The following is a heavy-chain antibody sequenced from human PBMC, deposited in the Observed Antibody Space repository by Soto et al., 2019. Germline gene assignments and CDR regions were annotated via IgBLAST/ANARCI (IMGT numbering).Heavy chain of an antibody. V-gene: IGHV3-30-3*01. CDR2: ISYDGSNK. CDR3: ARGSLRFLEWLSTLDY. D-gene: IGHD3-3*01. J-gene: IGHJ4*02. Sequence: QVQLVESGGGVVQPGRSLRLSCAASGFTFSSYAMHWVRQAPGKGLEWVAVISYDGSNKYYADSVKGRFTISRDNSKNTLYLQMNSLRAEDTAVYYCARGSLRFLEWLSTLDYWGQGTLVTVSS. CDR1: GFTFSSYA.